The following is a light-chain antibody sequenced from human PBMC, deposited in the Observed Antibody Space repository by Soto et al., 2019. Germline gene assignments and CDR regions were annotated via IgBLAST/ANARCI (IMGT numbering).Light chain of an antibody. CDR1: QFLSSY. Sequence: APGERATLSCRASQFLSSYLAWYQQKPGQPPRLLIYDTSNRAAGVPARFSGSRSGTDFTLTISSLEPEDFAVYFCHQRNKFGQGTRLEIK. J-gene: IGKJ5*01. V-gene: IGKV3-11*01. CDR2: DTS. CDR3: HQRNK.